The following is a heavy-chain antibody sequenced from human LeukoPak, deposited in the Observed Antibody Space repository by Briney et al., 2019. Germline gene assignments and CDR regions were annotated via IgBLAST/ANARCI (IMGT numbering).Heavy chain of an antibody. CDR3: ARNFDS. CDR2: ITSSSSTI. D-gene: IGHD2/OR15-2a*01. CDR1: GFTFTSYT. V-gene: IGHV3-48*01. Sequence: PGGSLRLSCAASGFTFTSYTMNWVRQAPGKGLEWVSYITSSSSTIYYADSVKGRFTMSRDNAENSLYLQMNSLRAKDTAVYYCARNFDSWGQGTLVTVSS. J-gene: IGHJ4*02.